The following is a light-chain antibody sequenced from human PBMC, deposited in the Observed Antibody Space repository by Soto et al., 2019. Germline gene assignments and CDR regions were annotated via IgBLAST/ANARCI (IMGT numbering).Light chain of an antibody. CDR1: SSDVGSYNL. Sequence: QSALTQPASVSGSPGQSITISCTGTSSDVGSYNLVSWYQHHPGKAPKLMIYEVSKRPSGVSNRFSGSKSGNTASLTISGLQAEDEADYYCCSYAGSSTFPYVFGTGTKVNVL. J-gene: IGLJ1*01. CDR2: EVS. CDR3: CSYAGSSTFPYV. V-gene: IGLV2-23*02.